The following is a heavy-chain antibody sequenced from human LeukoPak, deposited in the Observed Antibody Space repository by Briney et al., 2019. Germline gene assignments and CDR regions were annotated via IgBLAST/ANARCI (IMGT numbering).Heavy chain of an antibody. CDR1: GFTFRTYG. J-gene: IGHJ4*02. Sequence: GRSLRLSCAASGFTFRTYGMHWVRQAPGKGLEWVAIIWYDGSTKYYAESVKGRSTISRDNSKNMLYLQMNSLRAEDTAVYYCARVSDYSNYFDFWGQGTLVTVSS. V-gene: IGHV3-33*01. CDR3: ARVSDYSNYFDF. D-gene: IGHD4-11*01. CDR2: IWYDGSTK.